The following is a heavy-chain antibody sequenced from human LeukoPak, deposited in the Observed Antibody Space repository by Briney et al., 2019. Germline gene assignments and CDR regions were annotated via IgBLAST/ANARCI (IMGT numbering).Heavy chain of an antibody. CDR2: IYTSGSI. D-gene: IGHD3-3*01. CDR1: GVSINTYY. Sequence: SETLSLTSTVSGVSINTYYWSWIRQPPGKGLGWIGFIYTSGSINYNPSLKSRVTISVDTSKNQFSLKLSSVTAADTAVYYCARLSYDFWSGYLSPWGQGTLVTVSS. V-gene: IGHV4-4*09. CDR3: ARLSYDFWSGYLSP. J-gene: IGHJ5*02.